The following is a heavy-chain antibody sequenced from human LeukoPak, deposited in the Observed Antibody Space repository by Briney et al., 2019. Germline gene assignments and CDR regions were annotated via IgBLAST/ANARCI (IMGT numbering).Heavy chain of an antibody. V-gene: IGHV1-2*02. Sequence: ASVKVSCKASGYTLMGYDMHWVRQAPGQGLEWMGWISPNSGGTNYAQNFQGRVTMTRDTSISTAYMELSRLRSDDTAVYYCARGSVATISGYWGQGTLVTVSS. J-gene: IGHJ4*02. CDR2: ISPNSGGT. CDR1: GYTLMGYD. CDR3: ARGSVATISGY. D-gene: IGHD5-12*01.